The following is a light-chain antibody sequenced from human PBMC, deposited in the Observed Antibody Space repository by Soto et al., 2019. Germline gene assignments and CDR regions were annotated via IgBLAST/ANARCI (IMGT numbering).Light chain of an antibody. CDR2: GAS. CDR1: QSVGSSY. Sequence: EIVLTQSPGTLYLSPGERASLSCRASQSVGSSYLAWYQQNPGRAPRLLIYGASRRATGIPDRFSGSGSGTDFTLTISRLEPEDFVMYYCQQIDRSPWTFGQGTKVEIK. J-gene: IGKJ1*01. CDR3: QQIDRSPWT. V-gene: IGKV3-20*01.